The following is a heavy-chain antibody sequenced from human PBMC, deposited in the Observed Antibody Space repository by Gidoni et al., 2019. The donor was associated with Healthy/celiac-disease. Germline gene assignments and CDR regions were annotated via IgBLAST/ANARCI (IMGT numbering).Heavy chain of an antibody. Sequence: TFSDYYMSWIRQGPGKGLDCVSYISSSSSYKNDADSVKGRFTISRDNAKNSLYLQMNSLRAEDTAVYYCERGDTEYCSGGSCYSDDFDYWGQGTMVTVSS. CDR2: ISSSSSYK. J-gene: IGHJ4*02. V-gene: IGHV3-11*03. D-gene: IGHD2-15*01. CDR1: TFSDYY. CDR3: ERGDTEYCSGGSCYSDDFDY.